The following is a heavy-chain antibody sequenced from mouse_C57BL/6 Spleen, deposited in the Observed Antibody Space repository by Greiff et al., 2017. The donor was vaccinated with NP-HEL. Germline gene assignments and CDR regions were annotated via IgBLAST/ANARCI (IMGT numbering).Heavy chain of an antibody. CDR1: GYTFTDYY. CDR3: ARSGDLYGYDFDY. J-gene: IGHJ2*01. V-gene: IGHV1-26*01. D-gene: IGHD2-2*01. Sequence: EVPLQQSGPELVKPGASVKISCKASGYTFTDYYMNWVKQSHGKSLEWIGDINPNNGGTSYNQKFKGKATLTVDKSSSTAYMELRSLTSEDSAVYYCARSGDLYGYDFDYWGQGTTLTVSS. CDR2: INPNNGGT.